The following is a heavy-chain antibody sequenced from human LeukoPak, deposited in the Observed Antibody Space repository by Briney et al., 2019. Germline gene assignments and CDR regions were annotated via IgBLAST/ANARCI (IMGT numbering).Heavy chain of an antibody. V-gene: IGHV1-69*01. D-gene: IGHD3-22*01. CDR2: IIPIFGTA. CDR3: ARVPPSVFLAKRYYYDSSGISTGWFDP. CDR1: GGTFSSYA. Sequence: SVKVSCKASGGTFSSYAISWVRQAPGQGLEWMGGIIPIFGTANYAQKFQGRVTITADESTSTAYMELSSLRSDDTAVYYCARVPPSVFLAKRYYYDSSGISTGWFDPWGQGTLVTVSS. J-gene: IGHJ5*02.